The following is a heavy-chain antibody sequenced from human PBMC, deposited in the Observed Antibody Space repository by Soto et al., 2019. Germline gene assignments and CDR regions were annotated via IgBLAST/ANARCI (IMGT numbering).Heavy chain of an antibody. V-gene: IGHV4-30-4*01. D-gene: IGHD6-6*01. CDR2: IYHSGST. J-gene: IGHJ2*01. Sequence: QVQLQESGPGLVKPSQTLSLICTVSGGSISSGDSFWSWIRQPPGKGLEWIGYIYHSGSTYYNSSVKSPLTISVDTSKNKFSLRLSSVTATDTAVYYCARDNRVVACFDLWGRGTLVTVSS. CDR1: GGSISSGDSF. CDR3: ARDNRVVACFDL.